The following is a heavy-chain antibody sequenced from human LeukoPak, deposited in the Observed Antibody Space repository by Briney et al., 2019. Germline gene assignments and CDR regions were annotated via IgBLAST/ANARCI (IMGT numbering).Heavy chain of an antibody. CDR1: GGSISSYY. CDR2: IYTSGST. J-gene: IGHJ3*02. V-gene: IGHV4-4*07. D-gene: IGHD5-18*01. CDR3: VRDPGRGYSAAFDI. Sequence: SETLSLTCTVSGGSISSYYWSWIRQPAGKGLEWIGRIYTSGSTNYNPSLKSRVTMSVDTSKNQFSLKLSSVTAADTAVYYCVRDPGRGYSAAFDIWGQGTMVTVSS.